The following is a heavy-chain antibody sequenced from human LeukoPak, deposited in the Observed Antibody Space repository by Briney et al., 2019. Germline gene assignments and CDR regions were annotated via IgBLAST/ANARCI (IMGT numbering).Heavy chain of an antibody. J-gene: IGHJ6*03. D-gene: IGHD5-18*01. CDR1: GGSFSGYS. CDR2: VNPSGAT. Sequence: SETLSLTCAVYGGSFSGYSWSWIRPPPGKGLEWIGEVNPSGATNHNPSLMSRVSMSIDTSKTQISLSVSSVTAADTAVYYCARVGYSFSINDWSRTGLGAYPTKYYYYMDVWGKGTTVTVSS. CDR3: ARVGYSFSINDWSRTGLGAYPTKYYYYMDV. V-gene: IGHV4-34*01.